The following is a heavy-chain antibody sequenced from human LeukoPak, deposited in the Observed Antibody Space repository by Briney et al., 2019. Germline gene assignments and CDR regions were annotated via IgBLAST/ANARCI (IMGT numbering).Heavy chain of an antibody. J-gene: IGHJ4*02. CDR3: AKASIVVVITTAPFDY. CDR1: GFTFSSYG. D-gene: IGHD3-22*01. Sequence: GGSLRLSCAASGFTFSSYGMHWVRQAPGKGLEWVAVISYDGSNKYYADSVKGRFTISRDNSKNTLYLQMNSLRAEDTAVYYCAKASIVVVITTAPFDYWGQGTLVTVSS. CDR2: ISYDGSNK. V-gene: IGHV3-30*18.